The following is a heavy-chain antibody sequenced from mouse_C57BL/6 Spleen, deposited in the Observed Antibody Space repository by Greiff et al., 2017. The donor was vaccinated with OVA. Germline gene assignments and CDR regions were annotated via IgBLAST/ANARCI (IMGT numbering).Heavy chain of an antibody. D-gene: IGHD2-4*01. Sequence: QVQLQQPGTELVKPGASVKLSCKASGYTFTSYWMHWVKQRPGQGLEWIGNINPSNGGTNYNEKFKSKATLTVDKSSSTAYMQRSSLTSEGSAVYYGATWEVYDYDEDYAMDYWGQGTSVTVSS. J-gene: IGHJ4*01. CDR1: GYTFTSYW. CDR2: INPSNGGT. CDR3: ATWEVYDYDEDYAMDY. V-gene: IGHV1-53*01.